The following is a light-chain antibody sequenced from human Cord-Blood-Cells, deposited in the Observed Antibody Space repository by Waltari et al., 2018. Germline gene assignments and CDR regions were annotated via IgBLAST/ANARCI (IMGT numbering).Light chain of an antibody. J-gene: IGKJ4*01. V-gene: IGKV3-15*01. CDR2: GAS. CDR3: QQYNNWPRVDSRYT. CDR1: QSVSSN. Sequence: EIVMTQSPATLSVSPGERATLSCRASQSVSSNLAWYQQKPGQAPRLLIYGASTRATGIPARFSGSGSGTEFTLTISSLQSEDFAVYYCQQYNNWPRVDSRYTFGGGTKVEIK.